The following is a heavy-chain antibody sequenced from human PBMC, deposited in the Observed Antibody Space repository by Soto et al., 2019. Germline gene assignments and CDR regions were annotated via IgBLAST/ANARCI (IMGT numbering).Heavy chain of an antibody. Sequence: QVQLVQSGAEEKKPGASVKVSCKASGYTFTSYAMHWVRQAPGQRLEWMGWINAGNGNTKYSQKFQGRVTITRDTTASTAFMGLSSLRTEDTAVYYCARSRGLYVWFDPWGQGTLVTVSS. D-gene: IGHD6-25*01. J-gene: IGHJ5*02. V-gene: IGHV1-3*05. CDR3: ARSRGLYVWFDP. CDR2: INAGNGNT. CDR1: GYTFTSYA.